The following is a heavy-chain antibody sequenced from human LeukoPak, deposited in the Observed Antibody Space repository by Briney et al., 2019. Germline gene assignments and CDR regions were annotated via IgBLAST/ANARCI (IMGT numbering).Heavy chain of an antibody. CDR3: ARGPHYYGSGSYPEDY. CDR2: ISAYNGNT. D-gene: IGHD3-10*01. V-gene: IGHV1-18*04. J-gene: IGHJ4*02. Sequence: ASVKVSCKASGYTFTSYGISWVRQAPGQGLEWMGWISAYNGNTNYAQKLQGRVTMTKDTSTSTAYMELRSLRSDDTAVYYCARGPHYYGSGSYPEDYWGQGTLVTVSS. CDR1: GYTFTSYG.